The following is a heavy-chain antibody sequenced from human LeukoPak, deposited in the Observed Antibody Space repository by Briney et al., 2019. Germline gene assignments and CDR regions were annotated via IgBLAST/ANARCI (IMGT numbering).Heavy chain of an antibody. J-gene: IGHJ4*02. CDR3: ATDYYGSGTSESV. Sequence: SETLSLTCTVSGGSISSYYWSWIRQPPGKGLEWIGYIYYSGSTNYNPSLKSRVTISVDTSKNQFSLKLSSVTAADTAVYYCATDYYGSGTSESVWGQGTLVTVSS. CDR1: GGSISSYY. V-gene: IGHV4-59*12. CDR2: IYYSGST. D-gene: IGHD3-10*01.